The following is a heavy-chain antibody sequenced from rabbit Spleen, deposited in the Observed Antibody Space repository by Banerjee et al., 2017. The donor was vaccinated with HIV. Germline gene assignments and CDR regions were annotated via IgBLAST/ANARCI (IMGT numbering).Heavy chain of an antibody. CDR1: GISFSSNYD. J-gene: IGHJ6*01. D-gene: IGHD1-1*01. CDR2: IVAGSGSP. CDR3: ARAGWLDYIYPAMAL. V-gene: IGHV1S45*01. Sequence: QEQLVESVGGLGQPGASLTLTCTASGISFSSNYDMYWVRQAPGKGLGWIGCIVAGSGSPYYASWATGRFTIPKTSSTTVTLQITSLTAADTATYFCARAGWLDYIYPAMALWGPGTLVTVS.